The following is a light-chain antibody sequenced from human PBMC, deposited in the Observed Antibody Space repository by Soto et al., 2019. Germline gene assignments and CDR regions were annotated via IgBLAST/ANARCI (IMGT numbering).Light chain of an antibody. Sequence: QPVLTQSPSASASLGASVKLTCTLSSGHSSYAIAWHQQQPEKGPRSLMKLNSDGSHSKGDGIPDRFSGSSSGAERYLTISSLQSEDEGDYYCQTWGTGIVVFGGGTKLTVL. V-gene: IGLV4-69*01. CDR2: LNSDGSH. CDR3: QTWGTGIVV. CDR1: SGHSSYA. J-gene: IGLJ2*01.